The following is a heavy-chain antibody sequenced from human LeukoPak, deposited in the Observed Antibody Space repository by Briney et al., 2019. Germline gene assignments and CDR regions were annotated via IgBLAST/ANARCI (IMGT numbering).Heavy chain of an antibody. D-gene: IGHD1-26*01. CDR1: EFDFSSHA. V-gene: IGHV3-23*01. J-gene: IGHJ4*02. Sequence: GGSLRLSCAASEFDFSSHAMTWVRQAPGKGLEWVSAISGSGGSTYYADSVKGRFTISRDNSKNTLYLQMNSLRAEDTAVYYCAKDGEWELLSYNFDYWGQGTLVTVSS. CDR2: ISGSGGST. CDR3: AKDGEWELLSYNFDY.